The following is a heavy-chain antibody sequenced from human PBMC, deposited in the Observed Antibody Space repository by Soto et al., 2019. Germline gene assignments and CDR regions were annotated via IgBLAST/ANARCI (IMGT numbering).Heavy chain of an antibody. CDR3: ARVFAPIVVVVAATAIPLDY. CDR1: GFTFSSYW. V-gene: IGHV3-7*03. D-gene: IGHD2-15*01. J-gene: IGHJ4*02. CDR2: IKQDGSEK. Sequence: PGGSLRLSCASSGFTFSSYWMSWVRQAPGKGLEWVANIKQDGSEKYYVDSVKGRFTISRDNAKNSLYLQMNSLRAEDTAVYYCARVFAPIVVVVAATAIPLDYWGQGTLVTVSS.